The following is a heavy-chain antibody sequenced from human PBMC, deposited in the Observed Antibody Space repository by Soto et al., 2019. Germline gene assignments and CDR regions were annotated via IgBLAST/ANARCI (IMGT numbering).Heavy chain of an antibody. CDR2: ISGSGGST. D-gene: IGHD3-16*01. Sequence: GGSLRLSCAASGFTFRTYAMSWVRLAPGKGLEWVSGISGSGGSTFFADSVKGRFTISRDNSKNTVYLQMNSLRADDTAVYYCAKVDAGMITEFGIDMDVWGQGTTVTVSS. CDR1: GFTFRTYA. V-gene: IGHV3-23*01. J-gene: IGHJ6*02. CDR3: AKVDAGMITEFGIDMDV.